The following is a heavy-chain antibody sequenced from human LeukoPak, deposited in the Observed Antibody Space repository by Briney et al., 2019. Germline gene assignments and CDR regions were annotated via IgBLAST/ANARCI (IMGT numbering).Heavy chain of an antibody. D-gene: IGHD1-26*01. CDR2: IYYSGST. CDR1: GGSISSYY. V-gene: IGHV4-59*01. CDR3: ARDLAVGAINWFDP. Sequence: SETLSLTCTVSGGSISSYYWSWIRQPPGKGLEWIGYIYYSGSTNYNPSLKSRVTISVDTSKNQFSLKLSSVTAADTAVYYCARDLAVGAINWFDPWGQGTLVTVSS. J-gene: IGHJ5*02.